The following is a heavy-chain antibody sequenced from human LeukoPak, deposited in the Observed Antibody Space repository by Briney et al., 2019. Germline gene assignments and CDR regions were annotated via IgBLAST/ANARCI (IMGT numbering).Heavy chain of an antibody. CDR3: TRSMVATKPWGLDV. V-gene: IGHV5-51*01. J-gene: IGHJ6*02. Sequence: GESLRISCKGSGYTFASHWIGWVRPPPEKGLEWVGMIYPGDSDTRYRPSFQGQDTISADRSISTAFLEWSGLKASDTATYYCTRSMVATKPWGLDVWGQGTTVAVTS. CDR2: IYPGDSDT. CDR1: GYTFASHW. D-gene: IGHD5-24*01.